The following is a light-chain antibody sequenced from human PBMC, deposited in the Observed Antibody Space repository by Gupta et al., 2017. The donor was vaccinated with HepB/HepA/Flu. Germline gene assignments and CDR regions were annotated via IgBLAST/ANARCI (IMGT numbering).Light chain of an antibody. CDR3: AAWDDSLNGPV. V-gene: IGLV1-47*01. CDR1: SSNIGGNY. CDR2: RNN. J-gene: IGLJ2*01. Sequence: QSVLTHPLSASGAPGQRLTLSSSGSSSNIGGNYVFWYQQLPRTAPKLLIYRNNQRPSGVPDRFSGSKSGTSASLAISGLRSEDEADYYCAAWDDSLNGPVFGGGTKLTVL.